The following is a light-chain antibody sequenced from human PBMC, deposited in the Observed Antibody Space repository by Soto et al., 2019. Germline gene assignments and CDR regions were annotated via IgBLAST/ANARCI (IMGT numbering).Light chain of an antibody. CDR1: NSDVGGYNY. J-gene: IGLJ2*01. V-gene: IGLV2-14*01. CDR3: SSYTSSSTVV. Sequence: QSVLTQPASVSGSPGQSITISCTGTNSDVGGYNYVSWYQQHPGKAPKLMIYEVSNRPSGVSNRFSGSKSGNTASLTISGLQAEDEADYYCSSYTSSSTVVFGGGTQLTVL. CDR2: EVS.